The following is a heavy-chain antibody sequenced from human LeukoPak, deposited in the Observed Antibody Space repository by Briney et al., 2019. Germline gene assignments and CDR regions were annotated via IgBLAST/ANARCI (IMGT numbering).Heavy chain of an antibody. CDR2: ISWNSGSI. V-gene: IGHV3-9*01. D-gene: IGHD3-10*01. Sequence: GGSLRLSCAASGFTLSSYAMHWVRQAPGKGLEWVSGISWNSGSIGYADSVKGRFTISRDNAKNSLYLQMNSLRAEDTALYYCAKMGYGSGSWPFDYWGQGTLVTVSS. CDR3: AKMGYGSGSWPFDY. CDR1: GFTLSSYA. J-gene: IGHJ4*02.